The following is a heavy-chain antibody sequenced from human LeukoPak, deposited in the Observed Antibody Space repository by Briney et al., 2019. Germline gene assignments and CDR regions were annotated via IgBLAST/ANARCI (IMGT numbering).Heavy chain of an antibody. CDR2: ISSGRGYI. V-gene: IGHV3-21*01. CDR3: ARQCYYYDSNESCDY. D-gene: IGHD3-22*01. Sequence: GGSLTLSCAASGFTFSTYSMNWVRQAPGKGLEWVSSISSGRGYIYYADSVKGRFSISRDSAKNSLYLQMNSLRAEDTAVYYCARQCYYYDSNESCDYWGQGTLVTVSS. CDR1: GFTFSTYS. J-gene: IGHJ4*02.